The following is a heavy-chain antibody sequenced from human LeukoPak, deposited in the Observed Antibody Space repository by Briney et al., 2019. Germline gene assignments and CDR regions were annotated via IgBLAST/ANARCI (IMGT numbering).Heavy chain of an antibody. CDR1: GYTFTNYA. V-gene: IGHV7-4-1*02. D-gene: IGHD3-9*01. CDR2: INTDTGNP. Sequence: ASVKVSCKASGYTFTNYAMNWVRQAPGQGLEWMGWINTDTGNPTYAQGFTGRFVFSLDTSVSTAYLQISSLKAEDTAVYYCARAHAILTGYYATFFDYWGQGTLVTVSS. CDR3: ARAHAILTGYYATFFDY. J-gene: IGHJ4*02.